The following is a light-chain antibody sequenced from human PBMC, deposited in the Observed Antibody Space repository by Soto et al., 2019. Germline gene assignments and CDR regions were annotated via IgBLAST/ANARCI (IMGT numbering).Light chain of an antibody. V-gene: IGKV3-20*01. CDR3: QQCATSPLT. CDR2: DAS. Sequence: EIVLTQSPGTLSLSPGERATLSCRASQSVSNNYVVWYQQKRGQAPRLLIDDASRRATGIPDRFSGSGSGTDFTLTISRLELEDFAVYYCQQCATSPLTFGQGTRVDIK. CDR1: QSVSNNY. J-gene: IGKJ1*01.